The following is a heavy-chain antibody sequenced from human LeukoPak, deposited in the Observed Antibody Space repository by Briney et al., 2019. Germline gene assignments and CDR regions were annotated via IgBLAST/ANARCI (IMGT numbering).Heavy chain of an antibody. V-gene: IGHV3-23*01. CDR2: IRGSGGST. D-gene: IGHD6-19*01. J-gene: IGHJ4*02. CDR3: AKDPVAVAGTTVPFDY. CDR1: GFIFTNYA. Sequence: GGSLRLSCAASGFIFTNYAMNGVRQAPGKGLEGVSAIRGSGGSTYYADSVKGRFTISRDNSKNTLYLQMNSLRAEDTAVYYCAKDPVAVAGTTVPFDYWGQGTLVTVSS.